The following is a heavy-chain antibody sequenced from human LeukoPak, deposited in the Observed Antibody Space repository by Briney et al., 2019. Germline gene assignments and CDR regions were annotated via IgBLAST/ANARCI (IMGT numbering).Heavy chain of an antibody. CDR2: INHSGTT. Sequence: KPSETLSLTCTVYGGSFSDYYWSWIRQPPGKGLEWIGEINHSGTTNYNPSLKSRVTISVDKSKNQFSLKVGSVTPSDPALYYFARSRSPRHSLKIFGVVKSSRGYYFDYWGQGTLVTVSS. CDR3: ARSRSPRHSLKIFGVVKSSRGYYFDY. CDR1: GGSFSDYY. D-gene: IGHD3-3*01. V-gene: IGHV4-34*01. J-gene: IGHJ4*02.